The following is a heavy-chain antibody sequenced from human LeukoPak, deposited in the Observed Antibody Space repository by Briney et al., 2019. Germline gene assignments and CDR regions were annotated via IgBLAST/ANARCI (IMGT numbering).Heavy chain of an antibody. CDR2: FDPEDGET. CDR1: GYTLTELS. D-gene: IGHD6-19*01. CDR3: ATQFSGWYQGDAFDI. V-gene: IGHV1-24*01. Sequence: ASVKVSCKVSGYTLTELSMHWVRQAPGKGLEWMGGFDPEDGETIYAQKFQGRVTMTEDTSTDTAYMGLSSLRSEDTAVYYCATQFSGWYQGDAFDIWGQGTMVTVSS. J-gene: IGHJ3*02.